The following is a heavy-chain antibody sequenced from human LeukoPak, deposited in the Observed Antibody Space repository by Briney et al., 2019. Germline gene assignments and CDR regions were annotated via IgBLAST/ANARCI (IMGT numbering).Heavy chain of an antibody. CDR1: GFTFSSYA. CDR3: AKETAAAGPYYYYYYGMDV. J-gene: IGHJ6*02. V-gene: IGHV3-23*01. Sequence: GGSLRLSCAASGFTFSSYAMSWVRQAPGKGLEWVSAISGSGGSTYYADSVKGRFTISRDNSKNTLYLQMNSLRAEDTAVYYYAKETAAAGPYYYYYYGMDVWGQGTTVTVSS. D-gene: IGHD6-13*01. CDR2: ISGSGGST.